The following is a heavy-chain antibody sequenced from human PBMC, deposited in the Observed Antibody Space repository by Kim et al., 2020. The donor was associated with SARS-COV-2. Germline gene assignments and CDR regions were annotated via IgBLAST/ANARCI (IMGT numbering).Heavy chain of an antibody. Sequence: QKFQGRVTRTRNTSISTAYMELSSLRSEDTAVYYCARDSSSFYYYYGMDVWGQGTTVTVSS. J-gene: IGHJ6*02. CDR3: ARDSSSFYYYYGMDV. V-gene: IGHV1-8*01. D-gene: IGHD6-13*01.